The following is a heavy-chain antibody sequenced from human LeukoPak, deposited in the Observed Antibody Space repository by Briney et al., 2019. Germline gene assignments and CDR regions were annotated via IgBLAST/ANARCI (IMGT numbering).Heavy chain of an antibody. V-gene: IGHV4-39*07. CDR3: ARAFPEGGNWFDP. Sequence: PSETLSLTCTVSGGSISSSSYYWGWIRQPPGKGLEWIGNIYYSGSTYYNPSLKSRVTISVDTSKNQFSLKLSSVTAADTAVYYCARAFPEGGNWFDPWGQGTLVTVSS. CDR2: IYYSGST. J-gene: IGHJ5*02. CDR1: GGSISSSSYY. D-gene: IGHD3-16*01.